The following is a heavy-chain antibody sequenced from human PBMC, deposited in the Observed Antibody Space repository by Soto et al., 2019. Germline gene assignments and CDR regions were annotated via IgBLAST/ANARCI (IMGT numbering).Heavy chain of an antibody. Sequence: GASVKVSCKASGFTFINSAIQWVRQARGQGLEWMGWISAYNGNTNYAQKLQGRVTMTTDTSTSTAYMELRSLRSDDTAVYYCARDLTPGLVDHRGQGTLVTVSS. CDR1: GFTFINSA. V-gene: IGHV1-18*01. CDR2: ISAYNGNT. D-gene: IGHD3-9*01. CDR3: ARDLTPGLVDH. J-gene: IGHJ4*02.